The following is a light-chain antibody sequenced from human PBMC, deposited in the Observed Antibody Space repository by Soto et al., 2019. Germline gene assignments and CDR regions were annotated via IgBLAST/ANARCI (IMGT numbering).Light chain of an antibody. CDR1: QSISIW. V-gene: IGKV1-5*03. J-gene: IGKJ5*01. CDR2: NSS. CDR3: QQYNSYPYT. Sequence: EIQRSHSPATLSASVLYRVTITCRSSQSISIWLSFYHQKPGKAPKLLIYNSSSLESGVPSRFSGSGSGTEITLTISSLQPDDFATYYCQQYNSYPYTFGQGTRLEIK.